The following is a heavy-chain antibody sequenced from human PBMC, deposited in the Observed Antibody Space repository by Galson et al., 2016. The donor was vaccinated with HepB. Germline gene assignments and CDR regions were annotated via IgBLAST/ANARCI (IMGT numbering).Heavy chain of an antibody. J-gene: IGHJ6*02. CDR2: ITSGGTT. CDR1: GFSFSSYA. CDR3: AKRPYSYGWHYGMHV. Sequence: SLRLSCAASGFSFSSYAMSWVRQAPGKGLEWVSGITSGGTTYYADSVKGRFTISRDNSKNILYLQMKSLRDEDTAVYYCAKRPYSYGWHYGMHVWGQRTTVTVSS. D-gene: IGHD5-18*01. V-gene: IGHV3-23*01.